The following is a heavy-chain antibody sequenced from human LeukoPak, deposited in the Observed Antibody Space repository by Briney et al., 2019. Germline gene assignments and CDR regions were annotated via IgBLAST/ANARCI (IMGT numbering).Heavy chain of an antibody. D-gene: IGHD2-15*01. CDR1: GFTFSDYY. CDR2: ISYDGSNK. V-gene: IGHV3-30*03. CDR3: ARDYCSGGSCYSENWFDP. Sequence: GGSLRLSCAASGFTFSDYYMSWMRQAPGKGLEWVAVISYDGSNKYYADSVKGRFTISRDNSKNTLYLQMNSLRAEDTAVYYCARDYCSGGSCYSENWFDPWGQGTLVTVSS. J-gene: IGHJ5*02.